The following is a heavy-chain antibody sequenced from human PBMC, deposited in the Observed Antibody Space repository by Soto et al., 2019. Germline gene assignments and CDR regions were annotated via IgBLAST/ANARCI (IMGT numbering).Heavy chain of an antibody. J-gene: IGHJ6*02. V-gene: IGHV1-3*01. CDR2: INAGNGNT. CDR1: GYTFTSYA. Sequence: QVQLVQSGAEVKKPGASVKVSCKASGYTFTSYAMHWVRQAPGQRLEWMGWINAGNGNTKYSQKCQGRVTITRDTSESTAYMELSSLRSEDTAVYYCASEYCGGDCYSAARYGMDVWGQGTTVTVSS. CDR3: ASEYCGGDCYSAARYGMDV. D-gene: IGHD2-21*02.